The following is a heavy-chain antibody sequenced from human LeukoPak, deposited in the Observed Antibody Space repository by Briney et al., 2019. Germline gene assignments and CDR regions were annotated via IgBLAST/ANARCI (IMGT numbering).Heavy chain of an antibody. V-gene: IGHV3-9*01. D-gene: IGHD6-19*01. CDR3: AKDTVAVAFDI. CDR2: MSSDSNHI. Sequence: PAGSLRLSCAASGFSFEDYGMQWVRHVPGNGLEWVSGMSSDSNHIDYADSVKGQFTISRDNSKSTLYLQMNSLRAEDTAVYYCAKDTVAVAFDIWGQGTMVTASS. J-gene: IGHJ3*02. CDR1: GFSFEDYG.